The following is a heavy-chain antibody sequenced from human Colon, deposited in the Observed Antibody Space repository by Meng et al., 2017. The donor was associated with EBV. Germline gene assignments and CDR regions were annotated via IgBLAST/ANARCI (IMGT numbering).Heavy chain of an antibody. D-gene: IGHD2-21*02. V-gene: IGHV4-4*02. J-gene: IGHJ4*02. CDR2: IYHSGST. CDR3: ARVGAYCGGDCYHPR. CDR1: GGSLSSRNW. Sequence: QAQRLESRPGLVKPSGTLSLPCAVSGGSLSSRNWWSWVRQPPGKGLEWIGEIYHSGSTNYNPSLKSRVTISVDESKNQFSLRLSSVTAADTAVYYCARVGAYCGGDCYHPRWGQGTLVTVSS.